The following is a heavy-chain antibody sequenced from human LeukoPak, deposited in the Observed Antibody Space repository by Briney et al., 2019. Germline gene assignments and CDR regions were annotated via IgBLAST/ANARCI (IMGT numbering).Heavy chain of an antibody. V-gene: IGHV4-59*11. D-gene: IGHD3-22*01. CDR1: GGSLSGHY. J-gene: IGHJ3*01. CDR3: ASPLENDFSGYPGTFDV. CDR2: VSYTVRS. Sequence: SETLSLTCTVAGGSLSGHYWSSIRQPPGKRLGWIGYVSYTVRSNNNPYLQSRVTISKDTSKSHFSLKLTSVNPTDTAVYSCASPLENDFSGYPGTFDVWGQGTTVIVSS.